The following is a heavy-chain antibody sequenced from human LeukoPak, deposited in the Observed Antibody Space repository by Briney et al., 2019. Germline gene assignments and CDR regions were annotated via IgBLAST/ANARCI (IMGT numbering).Heavy chain of an antibody. D-gene: IGHD6-19*01. CDR1: GYTFTSYY. J-gene: IGHJ3*02. CDR2: INPSGGST. CDR3: AREGLAGLDAFDI. Sequence: GASVKVSCQASGYTFTSYYMHWVRQAPGQGLEWMGIINPSGGSTSYAQKFQGRVTMTRDMSTSTVYMELSSLRSEDTAVYYCAREGLAGLDAFDIWGQGTMVTVSS. V-gene: IGHV1-46*01.